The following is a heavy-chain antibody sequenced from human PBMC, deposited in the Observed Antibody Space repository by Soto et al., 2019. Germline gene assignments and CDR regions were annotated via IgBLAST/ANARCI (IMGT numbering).Heavy chain of an antibody. CDR2: ITTSSAM. J-gene: IGHJ4*02. CDR1: GFTFSSFS. V-gene: IGHV3-48*02. CDR3: VRDPPGSHFGS. Sequence: GGSLRLSCAASGFTFSSFSMNWVRQAPGKGLEWVSYITTSSAMYYADSVRGRFTISRDNAKNSLYLQMNSLRDEDTAVYYCVRDPPGSHFGSWGQGTLVTVSS. D-gene: IGHD1-26*01.